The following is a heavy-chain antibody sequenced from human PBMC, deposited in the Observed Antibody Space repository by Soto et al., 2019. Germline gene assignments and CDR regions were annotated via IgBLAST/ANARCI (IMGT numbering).Heavy chain of an antibody. CDR3: AKDLYSIAVAGAPVES. D-gene: IGHD6-19*01. Sequence: QVQLVESGGGVVQPGRSLRLSCAASGFTFSSYGMHWVRRAPGKGLEWVALISYDASKDYYADSVKGRFTISRDNSQNTLFLQMNSLRAEDAAVYYCAKDLYSIAVAGAPVESWGQGTLVIVSS. CDR2: ISYDASKD. V-gene: IGHV3-30*18. J-gene: IGHJ4*02. CDR1: GFTFSSYG.